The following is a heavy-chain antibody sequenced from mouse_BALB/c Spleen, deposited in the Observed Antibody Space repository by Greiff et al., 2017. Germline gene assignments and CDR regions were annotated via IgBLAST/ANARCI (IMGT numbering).Heavy chain of an antibody. CDR2: IRNKANGYTT. V-gene: IGHV7-3*02. J-gene: IGHJ2*01. Sequence: EVMLVESGGGLVQPGGSLRLSCATSGFTFTDYYMSWVRQPPGKALEWLGFIRNKANGYTTEYSASVTGRFTISRDNSQSILYLQMNTLRAEDSATYYCARDWGNYCDYWGQGTTLTVSS. CDR3: ARDWGNYCDY. CDR1: GFTFTDYY.